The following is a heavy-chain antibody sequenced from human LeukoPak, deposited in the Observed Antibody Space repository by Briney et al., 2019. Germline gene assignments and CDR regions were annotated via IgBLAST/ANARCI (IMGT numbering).Heavy chain of an antibody. V-gene: IGHV3-11*01. CDR2: INIGGTNT. D-gene: IGHD5-12*01. J-gene: IGHJ5*02. Sequence: GGSLRLSCAASGFTFNDYYMSWIRQAPGKGLEWLSYINIGGTNTHYADSVKGRFTISRDNAKKSLYLEMNNLRAEDTAVYYCATDGSGFDTWGQGVLVTVSS. CDR3: ATDGSGFDT. CDR1: GFTFNDYY.